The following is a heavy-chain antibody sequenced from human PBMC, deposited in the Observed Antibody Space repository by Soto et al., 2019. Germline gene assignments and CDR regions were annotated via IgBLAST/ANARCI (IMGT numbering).Heavy chain of an antibody. CDR3: ARGTPYTTGWYYFDF. J-gene: IGHJ4*02. D-gene: IGHD6-19*01. CDR1: GFTFTTYG. V-gene: IGHV3-30*03. Sequence: GGSLRLSCAASGFTFTTYGMHWVRQAPGKGLEWVAVISYDGTNKFYEDSVDGRFTISRDNSKNTLFLQMNSLGTEDTAVYYCARGTPYTTGWYYFDFWGQGTLVTVSS. CDR2: ISYDGTNK.